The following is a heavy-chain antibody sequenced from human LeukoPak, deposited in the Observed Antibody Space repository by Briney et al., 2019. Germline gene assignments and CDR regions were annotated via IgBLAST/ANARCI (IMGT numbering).Heavy chain of an antibody. D-gene: IGHD3-22*01. V-gene: IGHV4-59*11. CDR1: GESISSHY. CDR3: ARGGGNYYDSSGYFDY. J-gene: IGHJ4*02. Sequence: SETLSLTCNVSGESISSHYWSWTRQSPGKGLEWIGYVTNSGTTKFNPSLKSRVTISRDTSKNQISLRLSSVTAADTAVYYCARGGGNYYDSSGYFDYWGQGTLVTVSS. CDR2: VTNSGTT.